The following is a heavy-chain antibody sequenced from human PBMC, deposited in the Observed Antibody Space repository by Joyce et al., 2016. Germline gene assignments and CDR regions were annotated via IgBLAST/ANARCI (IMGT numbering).Heavy chain of an antibody. CDR1: RYTFTSYE. Sequence: QVQLVQSGAEVKKPGASVKVSCKASRYTFTSYEINWLRQATGQGLEWMGWMNPNSGNTASAQKFQGIVTMTRNTSISTAYMELSSLRSEDTAVYYCARERNFGDLSFDPWGQGTLVTVSS. V-gene: IGHV1-8*01. J-gene: IGHJ5*02. D-gene: IGHD4-17*01. CDR3: ARERNFGDLSFDP. CDR2: MNPNSGNT.